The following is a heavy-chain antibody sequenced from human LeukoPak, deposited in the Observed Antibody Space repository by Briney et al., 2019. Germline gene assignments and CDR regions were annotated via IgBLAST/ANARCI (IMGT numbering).Heavy chain of an antibody. CDR3: AKSRFSGINDAFDI. CDR1: GFTSSIYP. J-gene: IGHJ3*02. D-gene: IGHD6-19*01. CDR2: IAYDGSYK. V-gene: IGHV3-30*04. Sequence: GGSLRLSCAASGFTSSIYPMHWVRQAPGKGLEWVAVIAYDGSYKYYADSVKGRFTISRDNSKNTVYLEMNKLRAEDTAVYYCAKSRFSGINDAFDIWGQGSLVTVSS.